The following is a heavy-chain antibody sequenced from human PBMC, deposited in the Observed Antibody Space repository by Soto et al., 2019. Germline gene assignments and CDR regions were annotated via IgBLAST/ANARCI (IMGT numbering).Heavy chain of an antibody. J-gene: IGHJ4*02. Sequence: QVHLQQWGAGLLKPSETLSLTCAVYGGSFGGYYCSWIRQPPGKGLEWIGEINHSGSTNYNPSLKSRVIISAAASKNQFALKRSYVTDAVAAVYYCARVPTGPMTIFRVLMTYSFDYWGQGTLVTVPS. CDR2: INHSGST. CDR3: ARVPTGPMTIFRVLMTYSFDY. CDR1: GGSFGGYY. D-gene: IGHD3-3*01. V-gene: IGHV4-34*01.